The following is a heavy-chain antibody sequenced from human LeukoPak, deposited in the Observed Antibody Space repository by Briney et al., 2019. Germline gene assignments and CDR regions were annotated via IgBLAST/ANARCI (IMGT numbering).Heavy chain of an antibody. D-gene: IGHD3-10*01. CDR2: ISGSGGST. V-gene: IGHV3-23*01. Sequence: PGGSLRLSCAASGFTFSSYAMSWVRQAPGKGLEWVSAISGSGGSTYYADSVKGRFTISRDNSKNTLYLQMNSLRAEDTAVYYCAKLKIYYYGSGSYTDYWGQGTLVTVSS. CDR1: GFTFSSYA. CDR3: AKLKIYYYGSGSYTDY. J-gene: IGHJ4*02.